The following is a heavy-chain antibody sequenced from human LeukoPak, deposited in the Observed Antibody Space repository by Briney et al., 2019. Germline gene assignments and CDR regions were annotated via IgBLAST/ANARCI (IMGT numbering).Heavy chain of an antibody. CDR2: ISGSGGST. CDR3: AKDYVTGYYRQSDY. J-gene: IGHJ4*02. Sequence: GGSLRLSCAASGFTLSSYAMSWVRQAPGKGLEWVSAISGSGGSTYYADSVKGRFTISRDNSKNTLYLQMNSLRAEDTAVYYCAKDYVTGYYRQSDYWGQGTLVTVSS. D-gene: IGHD3-9*01. CDR1: GFTLSSYA. V-gene: IGHV3-23*01.